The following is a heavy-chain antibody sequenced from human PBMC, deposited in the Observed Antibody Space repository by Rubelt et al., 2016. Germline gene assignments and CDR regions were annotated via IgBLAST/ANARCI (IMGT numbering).Heavy chain of an antibody. Sequence: VQLVQSGAEVGKPGASVKVSCKVSGSTFLSIALHWFGKAPGQRLEWMGWITAGNGKTKYSRKFQGRVTITRDTSASTAYMELSSLRSEDTAVYYCARDQEYYDILTGYLSGMDVWGQGTTVTVSS. V-gene: IGHV1-3*01. CDR1: GSTFLSIA. D-gene: IGHD3-9*01. CDR3: ARDQEYYDILTGYLSGMDV. CDR2: ITAGNGKT. J-gene: IGHJ6*02.